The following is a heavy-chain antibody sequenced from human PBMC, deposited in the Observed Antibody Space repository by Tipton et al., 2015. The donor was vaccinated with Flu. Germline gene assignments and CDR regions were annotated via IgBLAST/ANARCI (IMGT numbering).Heavy chain of an antibody. CDR3: AKEPPGY. Sequence: TLSLTCNVSGGSISSFYWTWIRQPAGKGLEWIGRIYSSGSTKYNPSLKSRVTMSVDTSKNQFSLKLTSVTAADTAVYYCAKEPPGYWGQGTLVTVSS. J-gene: IGHJ4*02. CDR2: IYSSGST. CDR1: GGSISSFY. V-gene: IGHV4-4*07.